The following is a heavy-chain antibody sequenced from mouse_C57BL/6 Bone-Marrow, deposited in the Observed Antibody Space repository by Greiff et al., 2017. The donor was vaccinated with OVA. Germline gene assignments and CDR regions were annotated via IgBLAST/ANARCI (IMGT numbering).Heavy chain of an antibody. D-gene: IGHD1-1*01. V-gene: IGHV6-3*01. J-gene: IGHJ2*01. CDR2: IRLKSDNYAT. Sequence: EVNVVESGGGLVQPGGSMKLSCVASGFTFSNYWMNWVRQSPEKGLEWVAQIRLKSDNYATHYAESVKGRFTISRDDSKSSVYLQMNNLRAEDTGIYYCTGITTVPDYWGQGTTLTVSS. CDR3: TGITTVPDY. CDR1: GFTFSNYW.